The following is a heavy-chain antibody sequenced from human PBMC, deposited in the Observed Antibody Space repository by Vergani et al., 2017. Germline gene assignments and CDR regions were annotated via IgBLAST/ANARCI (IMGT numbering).Heavy chain of an antibody. Sequence: EVQLLESGGGLVQPGGSLRLSCAASGFTFSSYAMSWVRQAPGKGLEWVSAISGSGGSTYYADSVKGRFTISRDNSKNTLYLQMNSLRAEDTAVYYCAKDYRTITMVRGGGCDIWGQGTMVTVSS. CDR3: AKDYRTITMVRGGGCDI. CDR1: GFTFSSYA. D-gene: IGHD3-10*01. J-gene: IGHJ3*02. V-gene: IGHV3-23*01. CDR2: ISGSGGST.